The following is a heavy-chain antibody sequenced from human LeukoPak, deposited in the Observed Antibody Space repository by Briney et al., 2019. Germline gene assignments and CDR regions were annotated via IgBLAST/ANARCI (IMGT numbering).Heavy chain of an antibody. V-gene: IGHV3-48*01. CDR3: ARDYYGDYYFDN. J-gene: IGHJ4*02. Sequence: PGGSLRLSCAASGFTFSTYSMYWVRQAPGKGLEWISYITSSSNIYHADSVKGRFTISRDNAKNSLYLQMNSLRAEDTAVYYCARDYYGDYYFDNWGQGTLVTVSS. CDR1: GFTFSTYS. D-gene: IGHD4-17*01. CDR2: ITSSSNI.